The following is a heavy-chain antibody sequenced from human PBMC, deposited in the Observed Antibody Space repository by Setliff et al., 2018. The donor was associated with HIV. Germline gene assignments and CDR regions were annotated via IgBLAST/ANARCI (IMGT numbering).Heavy chain of an antibody. D-gene: IGHD2-15*01. CDR3: STPGWVAAPREYFQH. J-gene: IGHJ1*01. CDR2: ISAYNGNT. Sequence: GASVKVSCKASGYACTSQFMHWVRQAPGQGLEWMGWISAYNGNTNYAQKFQGRVTMTEDTSTGTAYMELSSLRSEDTAVYYCSTPGWVAAPREYFQHWGQGTLVTVSS. CDR1: GYACTSQF. V-gene: IGHV1-18*01.